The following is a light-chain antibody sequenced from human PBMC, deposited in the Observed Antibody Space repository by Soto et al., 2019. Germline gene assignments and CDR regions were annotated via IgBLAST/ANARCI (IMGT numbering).Light chain of an antibody. V-gene: IGKV3-20*01. CDR3: QQYGSSPPTWPIT. Sequence: EILLTQSPATLSLSPGESATLSCRASQSVPNYLTWYQQKPGQAPRLLIYGASNRATGIPDRFSGSGSGTDFTLTLSRLEPEDFAVYYCQQYGSSPPTWPITFGGGTKVDIK. CDR2: GAS. CDR1: QSVPNY. J-gene: IGKJ4*01.